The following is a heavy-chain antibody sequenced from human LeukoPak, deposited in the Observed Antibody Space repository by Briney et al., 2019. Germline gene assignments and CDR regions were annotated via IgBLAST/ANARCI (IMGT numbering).Heavy chain of an antibody. CDR2: IYYSGST. V-gene: IGHV4-30-4*08. J-gene: IGHJ6*03. Sequence: SETLSLTCTVSGGSISSSSYYWGWIRQPPGKGLEWIGYIYYSGSTYYNPSLKSRVTISVDTSKNQFSLKLSSVTAADTAVYYCATHCSSTSCYNLGSYYYYMDVWGKGTTVTVSS. D-gene: IGHD2-2*02. CDR1: GGSISSSSYY. CDR3: ATHCSSTSCYNLGSYYYYMDV.